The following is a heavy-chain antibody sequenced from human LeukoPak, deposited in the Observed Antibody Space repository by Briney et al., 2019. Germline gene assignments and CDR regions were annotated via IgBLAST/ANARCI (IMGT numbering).Heavy chain of an antibody. CDR3: ARAHTGDDAFDI. CDR2: ISSSSSYI. D-gene: IGHD7-27*01. Sequence: GGSLRLSCAASGFTFSSYSMNWVRQAPGKGLEWVSSISSSSSYIYYADSVKGLFTISRDNAKNSLYLQMNSLRAEDTAVYYCARAHTGDDAFDIWGQGTMVTVSS. J-gene: IGHJ3*02. V-gene: IGHV3-21*01. CDR1: GFTFSSYS.